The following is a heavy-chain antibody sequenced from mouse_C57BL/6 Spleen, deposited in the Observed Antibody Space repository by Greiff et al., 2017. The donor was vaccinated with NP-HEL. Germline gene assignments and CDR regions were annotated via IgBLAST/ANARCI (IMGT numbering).Heavy chain of an antibody. CDR1: GYTFTDYY. CDR2: INPYNGGT. J-gene: IGHJ1*03. V-gene: IGHV1-19*01. D-gene: IGHD1-1*01. Sequence: EVQLQQSGPVLVKPGASVKMSCKASGYTFTDYYMNWVKQSHGKSLEWIGVINPYNGGTSYNQKFKGKATLTVDKYSSTAYMELNSLTSEASAVYYCARRIYGSSYGYWYFDVWGTGTTVTVSS. CDR3: ARRIYGSSYGYWYFDV.